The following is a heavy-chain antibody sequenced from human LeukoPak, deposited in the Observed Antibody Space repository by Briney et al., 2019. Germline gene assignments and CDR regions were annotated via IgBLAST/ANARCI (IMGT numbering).Heavy chain of an antibody. D-gene: IGHD6-19*01. V-gene: IGHV1-69*05. CDR1: GDTFSSYA. Sequence: SVKVSCKASGDTFSSYAISWVRQTPGQGLEWMGGIIPIFGTANYAQKFQGRVTITTDESTSTAYMELSSLTSEDTAVYYCARSLRDWYKDYWGQGTLVTVSS. J-gene: IGHJ4*02. CDR2: IIPIFGTA. CDR3: ARSLRDWYKDY.